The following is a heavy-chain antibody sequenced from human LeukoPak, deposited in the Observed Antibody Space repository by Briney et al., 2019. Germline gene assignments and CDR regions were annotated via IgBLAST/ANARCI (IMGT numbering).Heavy chain of an antibody. CDR1: GYTFTGHY. J-gene: IGHJ3*01. D-gene: IGHD3-10*01. V-gene: IGHV1-2*02. Sequence: ASVKVSCKASGYTFTGHYMHWVRQAPGQGLESMGWINPNSGATNSAQRFQGRVTMTRDTSIRTAYMEMSRLRSDDTAVYYCARVYGSGRRAAFDFWGQGTMVTVSS. CDR2: INPNSGAT. CDR3: ARVYGSGRRAAFDF.